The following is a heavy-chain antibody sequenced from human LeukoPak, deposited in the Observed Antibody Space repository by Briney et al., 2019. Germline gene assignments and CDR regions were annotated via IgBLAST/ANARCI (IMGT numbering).Heavy chain of an antibody. CDR1: GGSFSGYY. CDR2: IYYSGST. D-gene: IGHD2-2*01. V-gene: IGHV4-59*01. J-gene: IGHJ6*03. Sequence: SETLSLTCAVYGGSFSGYYWSWIRQPPGKGLEWIGYIYYSGSTNYNPSLKSRVTISVDTSKNQFSLKLSSVTAADTAVYYCARAVDCSSTSCYDYYYYYMDVWGKGTTVTVSS. CDR3: ARAVDCSSTSCYDYYYYYMDV.